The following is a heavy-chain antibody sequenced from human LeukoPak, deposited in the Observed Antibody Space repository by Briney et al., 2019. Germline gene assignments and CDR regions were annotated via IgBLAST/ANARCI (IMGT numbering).Heavy chain of an antibody. Sequence: PSETLSLTCTVSGGSISSYYWSWIRQPPGKGLEWIGYIYYSGSTNYNPSLKSRVTISVDTSKNQFSLKLSSVTAADTAVYYRARVSNDAFDIWGQGTMVTVSS. J-gene: IGHJ3*02. CDR2: IYYSGST. CDR3: ARVSNDAFDI. V-gene: IGHV4-59*01. D-gene: IGHD2/OR15-2a*01. CDR1: GGSISSYY.